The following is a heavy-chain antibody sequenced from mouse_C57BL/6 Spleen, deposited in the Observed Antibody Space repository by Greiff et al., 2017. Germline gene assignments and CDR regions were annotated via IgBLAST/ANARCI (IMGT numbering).Heavy chain of an antibody. D-gene: IGHD2-1*01. J-gene: IGHJ4*01. V-gene: IGHV5-9-1*02. Sequence: VQLKESGEGLVKPGGSLKLSCAASGFTFSSYAMSWVRQTPEKRLEWVAYISSGGDYIYYADTVKGRFTISRDNARNTLYLQMSSLKSEDTAMYYCTRDGDGKDAMDYWGQGTSVTVSS. CDR1: GFTFSSYA. CDR3: TRDGDGKDAMDY. CDR2: ISSGGDYI.